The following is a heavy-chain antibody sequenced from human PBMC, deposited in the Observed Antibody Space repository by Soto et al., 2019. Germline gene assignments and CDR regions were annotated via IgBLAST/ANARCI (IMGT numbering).Heavy chain of an antibody. CDR1: GFTFDDYA. J-gene: IGHJ4*02. CDR3: AKGGPDGCCSGGRCSFDY. D-gene: IGHD2-15*01. CDR2: ISWNSNII. Sequence: EVQLVESGGGLVQPGRSLRLSCAASGFTFDDYAMHWVRRVPGKGLEWVSSISWNSNIIGYADSVKGRFTISRDNAKNYLYLQMNRLRPEDTALYYCAKGGPDGCCSGGRCSFDYWGKGTLVTVSS. V-gene: IGHV3-9*01.